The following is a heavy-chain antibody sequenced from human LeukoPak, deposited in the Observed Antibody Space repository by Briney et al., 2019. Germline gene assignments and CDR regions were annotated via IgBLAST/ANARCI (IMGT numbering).Heavy chain of an antibody. CDR2: IYYSGST. D-gene: IGHD6-19*01. CDR1: GGSISSSFYY. J-gene: IGHJ5*02. Sequence: SETLSLTCTVSGGSISSSFYYWGWIRQPPGKGLEWIGSIYYSGSTYYNPSLKSRVTISVDTSKNQFSLKLSSVTAADTAVYYCARAEGSGSYHPRYFDPWGQGTLVTVSS. V-gene: IGHV4-39*07. CDR3: ARAEGSGSYHPRYFDP.